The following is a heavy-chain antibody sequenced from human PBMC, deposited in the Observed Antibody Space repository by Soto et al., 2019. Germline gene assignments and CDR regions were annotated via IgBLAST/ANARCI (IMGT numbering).Heavy chain of an antibody. CDR1: GFSLSTSGEG. CDR2: VYWDDDK. Sequence: QITLKESGPTLVKPTQTLTLTCTFSGFSLSTSGEGVGWIRQPPGKALEWLALVYWDDDKRYSPSLKSRLTTPKNTPKNQVALTRTNMAPVDTATYYCVHRRVQIFDFWGQGALVPVPP. V-gene: IGHV2-5*02. D-gene: IGHD1-1*01. CDR3: VHRRVQIFDF. J-gene: IGHJ4*02.